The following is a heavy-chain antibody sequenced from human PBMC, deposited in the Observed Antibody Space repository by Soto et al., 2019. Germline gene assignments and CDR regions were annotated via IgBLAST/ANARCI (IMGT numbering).Heavy chain of an antibody. J-gene: IGHJ4*02. D-gene: IGHD3-16*01. CDR1: GFTFDDYA. CDR3: ALTTWGYDEPIDS. CDR2: ISWNSDNL. V-gene: IGHV3-9*01. Sequence: GGSLRLSCETSGFTFDDYALHWVRQVPGKGLEWVSGISWNSDNLGYADSVKGRFTISRDNAKKSLYLQMNNLRVEDTAFYFCALTTWGYDEPIDSWGQGTLVTVSS.